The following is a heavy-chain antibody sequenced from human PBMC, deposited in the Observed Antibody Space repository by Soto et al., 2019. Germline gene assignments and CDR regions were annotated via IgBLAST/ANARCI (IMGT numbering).Heavy chain of an antibody. CDR1: GYTFTGYW. J-gene: IGHJ2*01. V-gene: IGHV5-51*01. D-gene: IGHD3-3*01. Sequence: PGESLKISCKGFGYTFTGYWIGWVRQMPGKGLEWMGIIYPGDSDTKYSPSFQGQVTISVDESINTAYLQWGSLKASDTAMYYCARQYYDFWSGSYTGSSYFDLWGRGTLVTVSS. CDR2: IYPGDSDT. CDR3: ARQYYDFWSGSYTGSSYFDL.